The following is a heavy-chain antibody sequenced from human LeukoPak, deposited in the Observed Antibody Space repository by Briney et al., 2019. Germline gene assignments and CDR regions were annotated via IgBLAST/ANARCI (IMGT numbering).Heavy chain of an antibody. V-gene: IGHV1-69*04. D-gene: IGHD3/OR15-3a*01. J-gene: IGHJ4*02. CDR3: ARDLLDGTFDY. Sequence: SVKVSCKASGGTFSSYAISWVRQAPGQGLEWMGRIIPILGIANYAQKFQGRVTITADKSTSTAYMELSSLRSEDTAVYYCARDLLDGTFDYWGQGTLVTVSS. CDR2: IIPILGIA. CDR1: GGTFSSYA.